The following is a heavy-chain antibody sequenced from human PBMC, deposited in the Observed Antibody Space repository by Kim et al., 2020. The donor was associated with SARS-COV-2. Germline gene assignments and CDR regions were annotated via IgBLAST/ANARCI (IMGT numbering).Heavy chain of an antibody. D-gene: IGHD5-18*01. V-gene: IGHV4-4*02. Sequence: SETLSLTCAVSGGSISSSNWWSRVRQPPGKGLEWIGEIYHSGSTNYNPSLKSRVTTSVDNSKNQFSLKLSSVTAADTAVYYYARGTWIQLWPYYYYVMDVCAQWTTLPVSS. J-gene: IGHJ6*02. CDR2: IYHSGST. CDR3: ARGTWIQLWPYYYYVMDV. CDR1: GGSISSSNW.